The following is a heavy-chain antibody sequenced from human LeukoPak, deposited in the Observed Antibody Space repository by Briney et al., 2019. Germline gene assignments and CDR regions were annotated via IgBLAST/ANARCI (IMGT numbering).Heavy chain of an antibody. D-gene: IGHD2-2*01. CDR2: MNPNSGNT. Sequence: ASVKVSCKASGYTFTSYDINWVRQATGQGLEWMGWMNPNSGNTGYAQKFQGRVTMTRDTSISTAYMQLSRLRSDDTAVYYCASDLAGSPDGRERDCSSTSCYRGNYWGQGTLVTVSS. CDR3: ASDLAGSPDGRERDCSSTSCYRGNY. CDR1: GYTFTSYD. V-gene: IGHV1-8*02. J-gene: IGHJ4*02.